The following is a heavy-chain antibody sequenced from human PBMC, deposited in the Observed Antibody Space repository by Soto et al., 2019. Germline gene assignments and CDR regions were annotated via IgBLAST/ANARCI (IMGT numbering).Heavy chain of an antibody. D-gene: IGHD3-22*01. CDR2: IFSVDSDT. V-gene: IGHV5-51*01. J-gene: IGHJ6*02. CDR1: GYRFPSYW. Sequence: GQTPNLSCMGSGYRFPSYWIGWERQMPGKGLEWMGIIFSVDSDTRYSPSFQGQVTISADKSIITAYLQWSSLKASDTAMYYCARRSDSSGYYRYYYYYGMDVWGQGTTVTVSS. CDR3: ARRSDSSGYYRYYYYYGMDV.